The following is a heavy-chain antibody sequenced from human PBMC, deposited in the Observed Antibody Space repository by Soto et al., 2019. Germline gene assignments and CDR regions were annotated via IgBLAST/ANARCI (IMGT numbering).Heavy chain of an antibody. CDR2: IDPSDSYT. V-gene: IGHV5-10-1*01. J-gene: IGHJ6*02. CDR1: GYSFTTYW. D-gene: IGHD3-10*01. Sequence: GESLKISCKGSGYSFTTYWISWVRQMPEKGLECMGRIDPSDSYTNISPSFQGHVTISTDKSISTVYLQWSSLKASDTAMYYCARFASYGSGIDGMDVLGQGAMVNVSS. CDR3: ARFASYGSGIDGMDV.